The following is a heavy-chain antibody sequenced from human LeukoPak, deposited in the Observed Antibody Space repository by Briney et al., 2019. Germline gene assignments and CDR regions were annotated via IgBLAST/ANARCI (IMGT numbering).Heavy chain of an antibody. CDR3: ARGRGSSARLGYFYYYIDV. CDR2: INTNTGNP. V-gene: IGHV7-4-1*02. D-gene: IGHD1-26*01. CDR1: GYTFTSYG. Sequence: PRASVKVSCKASGYTFTSYGIHWVRQAPGQGLDWMGWINTNTGNPTYAQGFTGRFVFSLETSVSTSYLQITSLKAEDTAVYYCARGRGSSARLGYFYYYIDVWSQGTTVSVSS. J-gene: IGHJ6*03.